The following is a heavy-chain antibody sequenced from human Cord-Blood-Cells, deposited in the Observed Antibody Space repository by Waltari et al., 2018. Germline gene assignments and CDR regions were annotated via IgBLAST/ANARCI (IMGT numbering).Heavy chain of an antibody. V-gene: IGHV3-23*01. D-gene: IGHD3-22*01. Sequence: EVQLLESGGGLVQPGGSLRLSCAASGFTFSSYAMSWVRQAPGKGLGWGSAISGSGGSTYYADSVKGRFTISRDNSKNTLYLQMNSLRAEDTAIYYCAKATRIREAFDIWGQGTMVTVSS. CDR2: ISGSGGST. J-gene: IGHJ3*02. CDR3: AKATRIREAFDI. CDR1: GFTFSSYA.